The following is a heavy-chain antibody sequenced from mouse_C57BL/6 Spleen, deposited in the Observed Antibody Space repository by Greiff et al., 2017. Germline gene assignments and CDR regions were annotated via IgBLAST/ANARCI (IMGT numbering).Heavy chain of an antibody. Sequence: EVMLVESGGGLVKPGGSLKLSCAASGFTFSDYGMHWVRQAPEKGLEWVAYISSGSSTIYYADTVKGRFTISRDNAKNTLFLQMTSLRSEDTAMYYCARDPTTVVATNAMDYWGQGTSVTVSS. J-gene: IGHJ4*01. V-gene: IGHV5-17*01. D-gene: IGHD1-1*01. CDR2: ISSGSSTI. CDR1: GFTFSDYG. CDR3: ARDPTTVVATNAMDY.